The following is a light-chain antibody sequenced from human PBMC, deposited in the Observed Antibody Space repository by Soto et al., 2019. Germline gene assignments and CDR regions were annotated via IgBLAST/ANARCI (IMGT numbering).Light chain of an antibody. CDR1: QGIGDD. Sequence: DIQMTQSPSSLSASVGDRVIITCRASQGIGDDLGWYQQKPGKAPKRLIYAASSLQSGVPSRFSGNGSGTDFTLTISSLQPDDFVSYYCLQHNTYPWTFGPGTKVEVK. V-gene: IGKV1-17*01. J-gene: IGKJ1*01. CDR3: LQHNTYPWT. CDR2: AAS.